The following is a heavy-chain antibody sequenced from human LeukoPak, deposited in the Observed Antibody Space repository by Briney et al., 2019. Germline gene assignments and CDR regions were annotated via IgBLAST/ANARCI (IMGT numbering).Heavy chain of an antibody. V-gene: IGHV4-59*12. Sequence: SETLSLTCTVSGGSISSYYWSWIRQPPGKGLEWIGYIYYSGSTNYNPSLKSRVTISVDTSKNQFSLKLSSVTAADTAVYYCARGAAAMETDAFDIWGQGTMVTVSS. CDR2: IYYSGST. CDR3: ARGAAAMETDAFDI. J-gene: IGHJ3*02. D-gene: IGHD5-18*01. CDR1: GGSISSYY.